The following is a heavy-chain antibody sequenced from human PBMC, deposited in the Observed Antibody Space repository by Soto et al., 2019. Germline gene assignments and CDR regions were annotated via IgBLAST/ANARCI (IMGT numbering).Heavy chain of an antibody. V-gene: IGHV3-23*01. Sequence: PGGSLRLSCAASGFTFSSYAMSWVRQAPGKGLEWVSAISGSGGSTYYADSVKGRFTISRDNSKNTLYLQMNSLRAEDTAVYYCAKDLRQLRYFDWLDFDYWGQGTLVTVSS. CDR3: AKDLRQLRYFDWLDFDY. J-gene: IGHJ4*02. CDR2: ISGSGGST. CDR1: GFTFSSYA. D-gene: IGHD3-9*01.